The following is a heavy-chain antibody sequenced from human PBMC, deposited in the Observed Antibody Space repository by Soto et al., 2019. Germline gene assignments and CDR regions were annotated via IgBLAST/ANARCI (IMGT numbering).Heavy chain of an antibody. V-gene: IGHV4-4*07. D-gene: IGHD7-27*01. Sequence: SETLSLTCTVSCGSVSSYYWSWIRQPAGKGLEWIGRFYTSGNTNYNPSLKSRVTMSLDTSKNQFSLKLSSVTAADTAVYFCASDSTGWFDPWGQEPWSPSPQ. J-gene: IGHJ5*02. CDR3: ASDSTGWFDP. CDR2: FYTSGNT. CDR1: CGSVSSYY.